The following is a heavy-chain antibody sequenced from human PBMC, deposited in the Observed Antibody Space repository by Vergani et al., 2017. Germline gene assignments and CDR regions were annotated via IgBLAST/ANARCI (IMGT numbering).Heavy chain of an antibody. D-gene: IGHD3-10*01. CDR3: ARGRDYVGSWSCPYFFYYGLDV. CDR1: GFTFSNSA. J-gene: IGHJ6*02. V-gene: IGHV3-23*01. CDR2: ISGHGDRT. Sequence: EVHLLESGGGQVEAGGSLRLSCVASGFTFSNSAMSWVRQTSGKGLEWVSAISGHGDRTYYADSVKGRFTISRDNAKSSLYLQMNSLRAEDAGVYYCARGRDYVGSWSCPYFFYYGLDVWGQGTAVTVSS.